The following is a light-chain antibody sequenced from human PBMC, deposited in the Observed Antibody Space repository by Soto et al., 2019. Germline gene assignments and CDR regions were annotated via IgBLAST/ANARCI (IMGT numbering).Light chain of an antibody. V-gene: IGKV3D-20*02. J-gene: IGKJ5*01. CDR3: QQRSSWPIT. CDR2: SAS. Sequence: EIGLTQSPGTLSLSPGERGTLSCRASQNLGTLYLAWFQQKSGQAPRLLIYSASRRATGIPDRFTGSGSGTDFTLTISRLEPDDFAVYYCQQRSSWPITFGQGTRLEIK. CDR1: QNLGTLY.